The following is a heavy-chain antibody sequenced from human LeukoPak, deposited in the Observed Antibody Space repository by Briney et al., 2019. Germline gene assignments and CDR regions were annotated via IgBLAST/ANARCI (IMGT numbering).Heavy chain of an antibody. Sequence: SEPLSLTCTVSGGSISDDSYYWGWIRQPPGKGLEWIGTIYYSGNTYYNPSLKSRVTISVDTSKNQFSLKLSSVTAADTAVYYCARHSSGWYGFDYWGQGTLVTVSS. V-gene: IGHV4-39*01. D-gene: IGHD6-19*01. CDR2: IYYSGNT. J-gene: IGHJ4*02. CDR1: GGSISDDSYY. CDR3: ARHSSGWYGFDY.